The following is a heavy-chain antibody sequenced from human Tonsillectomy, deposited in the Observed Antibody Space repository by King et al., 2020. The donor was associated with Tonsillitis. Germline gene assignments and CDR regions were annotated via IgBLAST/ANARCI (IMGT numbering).Heavy chain of an antibody. J-gene: IGHJ4*02. Sequence: VQLVESGAEVKKPGASVKVSCKASGYTFTGFYMHWVRQAPGQGLEWMGWINPNSGGTHYAQKFQGRFTMTRDRSISTAYMELSRLISDDTAVYFCAREVEMAEWGGFDYWGQGTLVTVSS. CDR2: INPNSGGT. CDR3: AREVEMAEWGGFDY. V-gene: IGHV1-2*02. D-gene: IGHD5-24*01. CDR1: GYTFTGFY.